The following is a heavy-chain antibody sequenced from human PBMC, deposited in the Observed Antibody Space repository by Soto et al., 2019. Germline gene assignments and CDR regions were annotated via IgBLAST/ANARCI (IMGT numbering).Heavy chain of an antibody. V-gene: IGHV3-23*01. J-gene: IGHJ4*02. CDR2: ISGSGGST. CDR3: AKPSGLARAGSAFDY. D-gene: IGHD6-13*01. CDR1: GFTFNNYA. Sequence: EVQLLDSGGGLVQPGGSLRLSCTASGFTFNNYALSWVRQAPGKGLEWVSTISGSGGSTFYRDSVTGRFTISRDNSKNTLFLQMNSLRAEYTAVYYCAKPSGLARAGSAFDYWGPGTLVTVSS.